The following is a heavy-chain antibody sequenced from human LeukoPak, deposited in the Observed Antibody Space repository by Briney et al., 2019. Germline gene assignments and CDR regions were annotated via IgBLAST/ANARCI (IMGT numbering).Heavy chain of an antibody. D-gene: IGHD3-22*01. J-gene: IGHJ4*02. CDR1: GFTVSSNY. CDR2: IYSGGST. V-gene: IGHV3-53*04. CDR3: ARENHYDSSGHFDY. Sequence: GGSLRLSCAASGFTVSSNYMSWVRQAPGKGLEWVSVIYSGGSTYSADSVKGRFTISRHNSKNTLYLQMNSLRAEDTAVYYCARENHYDSSGHFDYWGQGTLVTVSS.